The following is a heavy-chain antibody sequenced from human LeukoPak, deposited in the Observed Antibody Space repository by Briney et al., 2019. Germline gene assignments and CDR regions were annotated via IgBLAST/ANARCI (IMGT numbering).Heavy chain of an antibody. V-gene: IGHV1-69*01. Sequence: PVKVSCKASGGTFSSYAISWVRQAPGQGLEWMGGIIPIFGTANYAQKFQGRVTITADESTSTAYMELSSLRSEDTAVYYCASGGYYDSSGYYYYYGMDVWGQGTTVTVSS. CDR3: ASGGYYDSSGYYYYYGMDV. J-gene: IGHJ6*02. CDR1: GGTFSSYA. CDR2: IIPIFGTA. D-gene: IGHD3-22*01.